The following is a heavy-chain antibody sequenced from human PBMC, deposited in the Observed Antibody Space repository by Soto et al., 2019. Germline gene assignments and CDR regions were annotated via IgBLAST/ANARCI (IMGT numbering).Heavy chain of an antibody. CDR1: GYTFSDYY. CDR2: IDADSGDT. CDR3: ARTPNNGRAGVYCMDV. V-gene: IGHV1-2*04. D-gene: IGHD1-26*01. J-gene: IGHJ6*02. Sequence: QVQLVQSGAEAKKPGASLKVSCKASGYTFSDYYIHWVRQAPGQGLEWMGWIDADSGDTKYAQKLQGWVTMTRDTSINTAYMELSRLRSDDTAVYYCARTPNNGRAGVYCMDVWGQGTTVTVSS.